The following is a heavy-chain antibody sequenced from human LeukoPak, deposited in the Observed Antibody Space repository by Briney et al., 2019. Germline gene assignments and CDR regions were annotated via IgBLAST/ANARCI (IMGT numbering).Heavy chain of an antibody. CDR2: IIPILGTA. V-gene: IGHV1-69*13. Sequence: SVKVSCKASGGTFSSYAISWVRQAPGQGLEWMGGIIPILGTANYAQKFQGRVTITADESTSTAYMELSSLRSEDTAVYYCARSIVGEPSGFDYWGQGTLVTVSS. CDR1: GGTFSSYA. D-gene: IGHD1-26*01. J-gene: IGHJ4*02. CDR3: ARSIVGEPSGFDY.